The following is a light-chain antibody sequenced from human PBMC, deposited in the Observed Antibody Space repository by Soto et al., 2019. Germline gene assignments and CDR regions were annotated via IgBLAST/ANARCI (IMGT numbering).Light chain of an antibody. CDR2: EVS. V-gene: IGLV2-14*01. CDR3: SSYTSSNTLEV. J-gene: IGLJ1*01. CDR1: SSDVGGYKY. Sequence: QSALTQPPSASGSPGQSVTISCTGTSSDVGGYKYVSWYQHHPHRAPKLLIYEVSYRPSGVSNRFSGSKSGNTASLTISGLQAEDEADYYCSSYTSSNTLEVFGFGTKLTVL.